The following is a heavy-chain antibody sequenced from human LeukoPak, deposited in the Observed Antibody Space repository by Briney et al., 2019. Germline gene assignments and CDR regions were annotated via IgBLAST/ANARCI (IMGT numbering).Heavy chain of an antibody. CDR3: ARDSLWFGERGWFDP. J-gene: IGHJ5*02. D-gene: IGHD3-10*01. V-gene: IGHV1-69*04. Sequence: SVKVSCKASGGTFSSYAISWVRQAPGQGLEWMGRIIPILGIANYAQKFQGRVTITADKSTSTAYMELSSLRSEDTAVYYCARDSLWFGERGWFDPWGQGTLVTVSS. CDR1: GGTFSSYA. CDR2: IIPILGIA.